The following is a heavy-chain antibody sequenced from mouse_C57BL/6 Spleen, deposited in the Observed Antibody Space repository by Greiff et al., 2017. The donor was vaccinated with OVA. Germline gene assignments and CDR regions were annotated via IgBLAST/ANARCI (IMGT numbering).Heavy chain of an antibody. CDR3: ARANVYAMDY. CDR1: GYAFSSYW. V-gene: IGHV1-80*01. CDR2: IYPGDGDT. J-gene: IGHJ4*01. Sequence: QVQLKESGAELVKPGASVKISCKASGYAFSSYWMNWVKQRPGKGLEWIGQIYPGDGDTNYNGKVKGQATLTADKSSSTAYMQRSSLTSEDTAVYFCARANVYAMDYWGQGTSVTVSS.